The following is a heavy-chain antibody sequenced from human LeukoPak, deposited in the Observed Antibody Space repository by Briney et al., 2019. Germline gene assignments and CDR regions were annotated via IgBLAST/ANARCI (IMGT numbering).Heavy chain of an antibody. CDR3: AKGGSIAAAGLYYFDY. CDR2: ISGSGGST. D-gene: IGHD6-13*01. V-gene: IGHV3-23*01. Sequence: GGSLRLSCAASGXTFSSYAMSWVRQAPGKGLEWVSAISGSGGSTYYADSVKGRFTISRDNSKNTLYLQMNSLRAEDTAVYYCAKGGSIAAAGLYYFDYWGQGTLVTVSS. CDR1: GXTFSSYA. J-gene: IGHJ4*02.